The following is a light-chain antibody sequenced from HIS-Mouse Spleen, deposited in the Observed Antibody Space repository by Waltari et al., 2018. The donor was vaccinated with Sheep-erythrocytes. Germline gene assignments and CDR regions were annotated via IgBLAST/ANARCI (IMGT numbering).Light chain of an antibody. Sequence: DIQMTKSPSSLSASVGDRVTITCRARQSISSYLNWYKQKPGKDTKLLIYAASSLQSGVPSRFSGSGSGTDFTLNISSLQPEDFATYYCQQSYSTPRTFGQGTKVEIK. V-gene: IGKV1-39*01. J-gene: IGKJ1*01. CDR3: QQSYSTPRT. CDR2: AAS. CDR1: QSISSY.